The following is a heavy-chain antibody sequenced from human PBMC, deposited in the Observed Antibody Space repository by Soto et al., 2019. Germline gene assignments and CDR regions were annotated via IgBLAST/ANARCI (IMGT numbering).Heavy chain of an antibody. CDR3: ARGRSSGWYRWLDP. Sequence: EVQLLESGGSLVQPGGSLRLSCAASGFASSDYAMSWVRQAPGKGLEWVSGISGSGVTTNYPDSVKGRFTISRDNSKNTLYLQMSNLRAEDTAVYFCARGRSSGWYRWLDPWGQGTLVTVSS. V-gene: IGHV3-23*01. CDR1: GFASSDYA. J-gene: IGHJ5*02. D-gene: IGHD6-19*01. CDR2: ISGSGVTT.